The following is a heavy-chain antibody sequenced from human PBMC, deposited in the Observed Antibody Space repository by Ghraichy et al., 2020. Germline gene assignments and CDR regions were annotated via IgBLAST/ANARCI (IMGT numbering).Heavy chain of an antibody. J-gene: IGHJ4*02. D-gene: IGHD5-18*01. CDR3: ARGGIQLWLPFPLFDY. V-gene: IGHV4-34*01. CDR2: INHSGST. CDR1: GGSFSGYY. Sequence: SETLSLTCAVYGGSFSGYYWSWIRQPPGKGLEWIGEINHSGSTNYNPSLKSRVTISVDTSKNQFSLKLSSVTAADTAVYYCARGGIQLWLPFPLFDYWGQGTLVTVSS.